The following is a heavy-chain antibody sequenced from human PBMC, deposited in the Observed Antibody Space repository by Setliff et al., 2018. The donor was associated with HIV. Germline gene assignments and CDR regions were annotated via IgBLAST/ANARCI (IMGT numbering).Heavy chain of an antibody. D-gene: IGHD2-15*01. J-gene: IGHJ4*02. CDR1: GTDRSVGY. CDR2: ISNSSHDI. CDR3: ARWSGRTGGY. Sequence: GGSLRLSFAASGTDRSVGYMSWIRQAPGMRPEWISYISNSSHDISYLDSVKGRFTISRDNAKNSLYLQMNNLRADDTAVYYCARWSGRTGGYWGQGTLVTVSS. V-gene: IGHV3-11*03.